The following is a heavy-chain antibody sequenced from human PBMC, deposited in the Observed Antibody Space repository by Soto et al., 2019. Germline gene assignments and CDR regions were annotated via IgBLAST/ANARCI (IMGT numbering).Heavy chain of an antibody. CDR1: GFTFSSYG. J-gene: IGHJ4*02. D-gene: IGHD5-12*01. CDR2: ISYDGSNK. Sequence: QVQLVESGGGVVQPGRSLRLSCAASGFTFSSYGMHWVRQAPGKGLEWVAVISYDGSNKYYADSVKGRFTISRDNSKNTLYLQMNSLRAEDTAVYYCAKVGSGHVTFSYFDYWGQGTLVTVSS. CDR3: AKVGSGHVTFSYFDY. V-gene: IGHV3-30*18.